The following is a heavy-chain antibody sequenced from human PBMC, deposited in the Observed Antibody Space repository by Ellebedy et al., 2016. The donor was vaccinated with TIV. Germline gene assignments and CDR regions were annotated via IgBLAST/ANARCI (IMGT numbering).Heavy chain of an antibody. CDR2: IWYDGSNK. CDR1: GFTFSSYG. D-gene: IGHD3-9*01. CDR3: ARDRRYYDILTGYSDYYYYYGMDV. J-gene: IGHJ6*02. V-gene: IGHV3-33*01. Sequence: GESLKISCAASGFTFSSYGMHWVRQAPGKGLEWVAVIWYDGSNKYYADSVKGRFTISRDNSKNTLYLQMNSLRAEDTAVYYCARDRRYYDILTGYSDYYYYYGMDVWGQGTTVTVSS.